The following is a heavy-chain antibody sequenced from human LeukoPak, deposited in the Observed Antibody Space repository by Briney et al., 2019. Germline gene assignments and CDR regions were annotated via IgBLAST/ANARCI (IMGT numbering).Heavy chain of an antibody. J-gene: IGHJ4*02. V-gene: IGHV3-21*01. D-gene: IGHD1-26*01. CDR2: ISSSSSYI. CDR1: GFTFSIYS. CDR3: ARVMWELRYYFDY. Sequence: GGSLRLSCAASGFTFSIYSMNWVRQAPGKGLEWVSSISSSSSYIYYADSVKGRFTISRDNAKNSLYLQMNSLRAEDTAVYYCARVMWELRYYFDYWGQGTLVTVSS.